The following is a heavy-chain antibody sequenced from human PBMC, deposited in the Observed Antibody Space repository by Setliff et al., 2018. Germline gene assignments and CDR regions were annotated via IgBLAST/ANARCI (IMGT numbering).Heavy chain of an antibody. Sequence: ASVKVSCKASGYTFSSYSMHWVRQAPGQRLEWMGWINAANENTQYSKKFQGRLTITRDTSANTAYMELSSLRSEDTALYYCSRYNWNTNWFDPWGQGTLVTVSS. J-gene: IGHJ5*02. CDR2: INAANENT. V-gene: IGHV1-3*01. D-gene: IGHD1-20*01. CDR1: GYTFSSYS. CDR3: SRYNWNTNWFDP.